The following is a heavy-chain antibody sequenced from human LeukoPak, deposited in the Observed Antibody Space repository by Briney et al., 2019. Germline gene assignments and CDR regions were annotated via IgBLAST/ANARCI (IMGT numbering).Heavy chain of an antibody. Sequence: PGGTLRLSCAASGFTFSSYSMNWVRQAPGKGLEGVSSISSSSSYIYYADSVKGRFTISRDNAKNSLYLQMNSLRAEDTAVYYCARITRGVGAHPGVSGAFDIWGQGTMVTVSS. D-gene: IGHD1-26*01. J-gene: IGHJ3*02. CDR2: ISSSSSYI. CDR1: GFTFSSYS. V-gene: IGHV3-21*01. CDR3: ARITRGVGAHPGVSGAFDI.